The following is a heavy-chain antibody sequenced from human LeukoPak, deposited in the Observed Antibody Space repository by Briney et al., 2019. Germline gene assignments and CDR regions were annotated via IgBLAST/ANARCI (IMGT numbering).Heavy chain of an antibody. V-gene: IGHV4-4*07. Sequence: ETSVTLSFTWAGSGGSISGYYWSWIRQPAGKGLEWIGRIYTSGSTNYNPSLKSRVTMSVDTSKNQFSLKLSSVTAADTAVYYCARARSSWYKDAFDIWGQGTMVTVSS. CDR3: ARARSSWYKDAFDI. CDR2: IYTSGST. CDR1: GGSISGYY. D-gene: IGHD6-13*01. J-gene: IGHJ3*02.